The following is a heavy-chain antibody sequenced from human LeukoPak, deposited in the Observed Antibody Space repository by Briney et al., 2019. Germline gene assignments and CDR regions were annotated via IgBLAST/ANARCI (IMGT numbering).Heavy chain of an antibody. V-gene: IGHV3-30*02. CDR3: AKDGGIFSGDYYYFDY. J-gene: IGHJ4*02. Sequence: GGSLRLSCAASGFTFSSYGMHWVRQAPGKGLEWVAFIRYDGSNKYYADSVKGRFTISRDNSKNTLYLQMNSLRAEDTAVYYCAKDGGIFSGDYYYFDYWGQGTLVTVSS. CDR1: GFTFSSYG. CDR2: IRYDGSNK. D-gene: IGHD2-21*02.